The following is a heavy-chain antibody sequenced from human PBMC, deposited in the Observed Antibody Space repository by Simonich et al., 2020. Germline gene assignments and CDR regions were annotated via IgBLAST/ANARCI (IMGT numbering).Heavy chain of an antibody. Sequence: QVQLVQSGAEVKKPGASVKVSCKASGYTFTGYYMHWVRQAPGQGLEWKGRINPNSGGTNYAQKFHGRVTMTRDTSISTAYMELSRLRSDDTAVYYCARDRAARYYYYYYMDVWGKGTTVTVSS. J-gene: IGHJ6*03. CDR2: INPNSGGT. CDR3: ARDRAARYYYYYYMDV. D-gene: IGHD6-6*01. CDR1: GYTFTGYY. V-gene: IGHV1-2*02.